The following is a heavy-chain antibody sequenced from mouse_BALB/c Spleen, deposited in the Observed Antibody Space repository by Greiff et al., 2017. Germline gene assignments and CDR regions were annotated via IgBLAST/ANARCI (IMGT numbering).Heavy chain of an antibody. V-gene: IGHV2-6-7*01. J-gene: IGHJ4*01. CDR1: GFSLTGYG. D-gene: IGHD2-1*01. CDR2: IWGDGST. CDR3: ARDGNYYAMDY. Sequence: QVQLKQSGPGLVAPSPSLSITCTVSGFSLTGYGVNWVRQPPGKGLEWLGMIWGDGSTDYNSALKSRLSISKDNSKSQVFLKMNSLQTDDTARYYCARDGNYYAMDYWGQGTSVTVSS.